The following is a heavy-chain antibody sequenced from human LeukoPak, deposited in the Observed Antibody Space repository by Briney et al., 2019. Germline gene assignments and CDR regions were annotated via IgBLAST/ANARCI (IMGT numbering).Heavy chain of an antibody. CDR3: TRVRVSSYYGMGI. Sequence: GGSLRLSCAASGFTFSNYWMSWVRQAPGKGLEWVANINQDESEKYHVDSVKGRFTISRDNAKNSLYLQMNSLRAEDTAVYYCTRVRVSSYYGMGIWGQGTTVTVSS. V-gene: IGHV3-7*05. CDR1: GFTFSNYW. J-gene: IGHJ6*02. D-gene: IGHD2/OR15-2a*01. CDR2: INQDESEK.